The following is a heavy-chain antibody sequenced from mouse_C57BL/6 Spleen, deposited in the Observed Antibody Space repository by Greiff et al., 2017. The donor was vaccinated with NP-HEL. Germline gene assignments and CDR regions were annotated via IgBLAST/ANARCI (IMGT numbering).Heavy chain of an antibody. CDR1: GFTFSSYG. Sequence: DVKLVESGGDLVKPGGSLKLSCAASGFTFSSYGMSWVRQTPDKRLEWVATISRGGSYTYYPDSVKGRFTISRDNAKNTLYLQMSSLKSEDTAMDYCARHYYGSSYDWYFDVWGTGTTVTVSS. V-gene: IGHV5-6*02. CDR3: ARHYYGSSYDWYFDV. D-gene: IGHD1-1*01. CDR2: ISRGGSYT. J-gene: IGHJ1*03.